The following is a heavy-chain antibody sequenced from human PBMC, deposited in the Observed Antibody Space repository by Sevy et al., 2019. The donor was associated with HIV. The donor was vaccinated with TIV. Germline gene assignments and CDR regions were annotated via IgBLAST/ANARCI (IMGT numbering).Heavy chain of an antibody. CDR2: FDPEDGET. V-gene: IGHV1-24*01. J-gene: IGHJ4*02. CDR3: ATEAITMVRGVIITSPFDY. Sequence: ASVKVSCKVSGYTLTELSMHWVRQAPGKGLEWMGGFDPEDGETIYAQKFQGRVTMTEVTSTETAYMELSSLRSEDTAVYYCATEAITMVRGVIITSPFDYWGQGTLVTVSS. D-gene: IGHD3-10*01. CDR1: GYTLTELS.